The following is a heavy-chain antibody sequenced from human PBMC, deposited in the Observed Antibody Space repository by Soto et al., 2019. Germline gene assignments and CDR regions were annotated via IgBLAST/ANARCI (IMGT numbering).Heavy chain of an antibody. J-gene: IGHJ4*02. CDR1: GFTFSSYW. Sequence: GGSLRLSCAASGFTFSSYWMGWVRQAPGKGLEWVANIKQGGSEKYYVDSVKGRFTISRDNSKNSLYLQMNSLRAEDTAVYYCAKDLGYYDSSGIIDYWGQGTLVTVSS. V-gene: IGHV3-7*03. CDR3: AKDLGYYDSSGIIDY. D-gene: IGHD3-22*01. CDR2: IKQGGSEK.